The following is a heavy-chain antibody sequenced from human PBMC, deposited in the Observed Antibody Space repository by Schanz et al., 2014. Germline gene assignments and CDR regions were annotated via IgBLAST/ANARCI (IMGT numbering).Heavy chain of an antibody. CDR3: ARDGVDAAAGGNY. Sequence: QVQLVQSEAEVKKPGSSVKVSCKASGGTFSSYTISWVRPAPGQGLEWMGRIIPILGIANYAQNFQGRVTITADKSTSTAYMELTSLRSEDTAVYYCARDGVDAAAGGNYWGQGTLVTVSS. J-gene: IGHJ4*02. D-gene: IGHD6-13*01. CDR2: IIPILGIA. CDR1: GGTFSSYT. V-gene: IGHV1-69*08.